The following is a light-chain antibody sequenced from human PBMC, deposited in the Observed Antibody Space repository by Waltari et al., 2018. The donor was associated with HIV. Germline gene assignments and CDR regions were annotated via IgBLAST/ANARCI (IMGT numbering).Light chain of an antibody. CDR2: DVS. CDR3: SSVTSLRSLV. J-gene: IGLJ2*01. Sequence: QSALTQPASVSGPPGQSITISCTGTRNDIGGYKFVSWYHPHPAKAPKLLTYDVSKRPSGVSDRFSGSKSGNTAFLTIAGLQPEDEADYRCSSVTSLRSLVFGGGTKLTL. CDR1: RNDIGGYKF. V-gene: IGLV2-14*03.